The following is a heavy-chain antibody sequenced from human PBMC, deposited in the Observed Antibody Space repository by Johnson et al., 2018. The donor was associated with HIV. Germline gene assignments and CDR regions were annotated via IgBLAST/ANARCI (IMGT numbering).Heavy chain of an antibody. D-gene: IGHD1-26*01. V-gene: IGHV3-13*01. CDR1: GFTFSSYD. CDR3: ARSSWGGSSLGAFDI. J-gene: IGHJ3*02. Sequence: EQLVESGGGVVQPGGSLRLSCAASGFTFSSYDMHWVRQATGKGLEWVSAIGTAGDTYYPGSVKGRFTLSRENAKNSLYLQMNSLRAGDTAVYYCARSSWGGSSLGAFDIWGQGTMVTVSS. CDR2: IGTAGDT.